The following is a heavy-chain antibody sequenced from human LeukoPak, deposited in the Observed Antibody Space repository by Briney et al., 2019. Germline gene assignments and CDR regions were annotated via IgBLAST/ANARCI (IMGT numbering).Heavy chain of an antibody. CDR3: AKSQLLWFGEDFDY. V-gene: IGHV3-23*01. Sequence: PGGSLRLSCAASGFTFSSYAMSWVRQAPGKGLEWVSAISGSGGSSYYADSVKGRFTISRDNSKNTLYLQMNSLRAEDTAVYYCAKSQLLWFGEDFDYWGQGTLVTVSS. CDR1: GFTFSSYA. CDR2: ISGSGGSS. J-gene: IGHJ4*02. D-gene: IGHD3-10*01.